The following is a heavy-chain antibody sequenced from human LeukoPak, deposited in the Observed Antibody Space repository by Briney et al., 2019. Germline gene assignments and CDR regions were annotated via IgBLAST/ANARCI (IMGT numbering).Heavy chain of an antibody. CDR2: ISSSSSYI. Sequence: GESLKISCAASGFTFSSYNMNWVRQAPGKGLEWVSSISSSSSYIYYADSVKGRFTISRDSAKNSLYLQMNSLKAEDTALYYCARGLHAGDYWGQGTLVTVSS. V-gene: IGHV3-21*01. CDR3: ARGLHAGDY. CDR1: GFTFSSYN. J-gene: IGHJ4*02.